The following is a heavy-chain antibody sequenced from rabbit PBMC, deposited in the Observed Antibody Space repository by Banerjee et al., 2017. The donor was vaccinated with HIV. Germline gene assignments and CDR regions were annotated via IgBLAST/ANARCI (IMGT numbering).Heavy chain of an antibody. CDR2: IYTGSSGST. Sequence: QSLEESGGDLVKPGASLTLTCTASGFSLSSYKMCWVRQAPGKGLEWIACIYTGSSGSTYYANWAKGRFTSSKASSTTVTLQMTSLTVADTATYFCARSHIGWSGYGFNLWGPGTLVTVS. J-gene: IGHJ4*01. CDR1: GFSLSSYK. V-gene: IGHV1S40*01. CDR3: ARSHIGWSGYGFNL. D-gene: IGHD1-1*01.